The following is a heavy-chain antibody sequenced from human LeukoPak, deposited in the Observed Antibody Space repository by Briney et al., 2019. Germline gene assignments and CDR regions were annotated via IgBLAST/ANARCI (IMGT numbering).Heavy chain of an antibody. CDR2: ISDSAASI. D-gene: IGHD3-10*01. CDR1: GFTFSSYA. J-gene: IGHJ4*02. CDR3: VRGARFYGSGSYDY. Sequence: GGSLRLSCAASGFTFSSYAMSWVRQAPGKGLEWISYISDSAASIYYADSVRGRFTISRDNAKNSLFLQMDSLRAEDTAVYYCVRGARFYGSGSYDYWGRGTLVTVSS. V-gene: IGHV3-48*03.